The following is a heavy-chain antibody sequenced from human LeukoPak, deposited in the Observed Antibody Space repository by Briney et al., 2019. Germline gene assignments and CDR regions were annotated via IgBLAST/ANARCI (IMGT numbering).Heavy chain of an antibody. CDR2: ISGSGGSA. J-gene: IGHJ4*02. D-gene: IGHD3-22*01. Sequence: GGSLRLSCAASGFTFSSYAMSWVRQAPGKGLEWVSAISGSGGSAYYADSVKGRFTISRDNSKNTLYLQMNSLRAEDTAVYYCASIPMIVVVPYWGRGTLVTVSS. CDR1: GFTFSSYA. V-gene: IGHV3-23*01. CDR3: ASIPMIVVVPY.